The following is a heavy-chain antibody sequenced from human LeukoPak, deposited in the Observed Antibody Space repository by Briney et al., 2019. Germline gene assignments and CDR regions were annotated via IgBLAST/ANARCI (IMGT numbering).Heavy chain of an antibody. V-gene: IGHV3-23*01. Sequence: GGSLRLSCAASGFTFSNYAMYWVRQAPGKGLEWVSYINASGGATYYADSVKGRFTISRDNAKNTFYLQMNSLRVEGTAVYSCAKGSGSGWYGWFALWGQGTLVTVSS. CDR2: INASGGAT. J-gene: IGHJ5*02. CDR1: GFTFSNYA. CDR3: AKGSGSGWYGWFAL. D-gene: IGHD6-19*01.